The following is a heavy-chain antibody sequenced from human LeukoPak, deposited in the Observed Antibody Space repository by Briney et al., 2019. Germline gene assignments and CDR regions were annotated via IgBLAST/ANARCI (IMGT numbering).Heavy chain of an antibody. Sequence: PGRSLRLSCAASGFTFSSYAMHWVRQAPGKGLEWVALISYDGSNKYYADSVKGRFTISRDNSKNTLYLQMNSLRAEDTAVHYCARGAYYYDSSGEGGAFDIWGQGTMVTVSS. CDR3: ARGAYYYDSSGEGGAFDI. J-gene: IGHJ3*02. CDR2: ISYDGSNK. CDR1: GFTFSSYA. D-gene: IGHD3-22*01. V-gene: IGHV3-30-3*01.